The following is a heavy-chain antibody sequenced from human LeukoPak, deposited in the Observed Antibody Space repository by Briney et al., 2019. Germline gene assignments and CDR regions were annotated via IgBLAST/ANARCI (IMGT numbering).Heavy chain of an antibody. CDR3: AKRVQGNTGPFHC. D-gene: IGHD4-23*01. CDR2: ISYDGSNK. J-gene: IGHJ4*02. Sequence: GRSLRLSCAASGFTSSSYAMHWVRQAPGKGLEWVAVISYDGSNKYYADSVKGRFTISRDNSKNTLRLQMNSLRDEDTAVYYCAKRVQGNTGPFHCWGQGTLASVSS. V-gene: IGHV3-30*07. CDR1: GFTSSSYA.